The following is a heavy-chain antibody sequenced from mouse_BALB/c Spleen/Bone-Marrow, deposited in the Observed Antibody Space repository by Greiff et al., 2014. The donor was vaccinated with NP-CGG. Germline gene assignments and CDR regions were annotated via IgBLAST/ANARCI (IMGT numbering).Heavy chain of an antibody. CDR3: ARNYGSSLDY. J-gene: IGHJ2*01. Sequence: ESGAEIVKPGASVKSSCTTSGFNIEDSYIYWMKQRPEQGLEWIGRIDPANGNTKYDPKFQGKATITVDTSSATAYLQLSSLTSEDTAVYYCARNYGSSLDYWGQGTTLTVSS. CDR2: IDPANGNT. V-gene: IGHV14-3*02. CDR1: GFNIEDSY. D-gene: IGHD1-1*01.